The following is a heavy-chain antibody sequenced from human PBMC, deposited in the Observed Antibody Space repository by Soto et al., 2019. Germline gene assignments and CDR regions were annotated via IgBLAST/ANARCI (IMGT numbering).Heavy chain of an antibody. Sequence: WGSLRLSCAVSGFIVSSYYIIWFRHSPFKGLEWISVIYSGGSTYYADSVKGRFTISRDNSENTLYLQLNSLRAEDTAGYYCAKSGGNGWFADAFDVWGPGTMVTVSS. CDR2: IYSGGST. CDR1: GFIVSSYY. CDR3: AKSGGNGWFADAFDV. V-gene: IGHV3-53*01. J-gene: IGHJ3*01. D-gene: IGHD6-19*01.